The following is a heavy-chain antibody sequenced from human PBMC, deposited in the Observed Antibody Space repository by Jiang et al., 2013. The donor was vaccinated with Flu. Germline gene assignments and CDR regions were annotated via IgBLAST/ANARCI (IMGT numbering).Heavy chain of an antibody. CDR2: TYYRSKWYN. CDR1: SVSNNSAA. D-gene: IGHD4-17*01. CDR3: ARGDGDYGLNY. J-gene: IGHJ4*02. V-gene: IGHV6-1*01. Sequence: SVSNNSAAWVWIRQSPSRGLEWLGRTYYRSKWYNDYAVSVKSRITINPDTSKNQFSLQLNSVTPEDTAVYYCARGDGDYGLNYWGQGTLVTASS.